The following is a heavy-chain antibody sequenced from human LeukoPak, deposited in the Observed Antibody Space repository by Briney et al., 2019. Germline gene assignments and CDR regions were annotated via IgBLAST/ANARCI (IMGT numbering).Heavy chain of an antibody. J-gene: IGHJ4*02. Sequence: ASVKVSCKASGYTLTEYYLHWVRQAPGLGLEWVGCINPNSGDSNSAQKFRGRVTLARDTSISTAYMELSSLRFDDTAVYYCRFGELKPHDYWGQGTLVTVSS. V-gene: IGHV1-2*02. D-gene: IGHD3-10*01. CDR1: GYTLTEYY. CDR2: INPNSGDS. CDR3: RFGELKPHDY.